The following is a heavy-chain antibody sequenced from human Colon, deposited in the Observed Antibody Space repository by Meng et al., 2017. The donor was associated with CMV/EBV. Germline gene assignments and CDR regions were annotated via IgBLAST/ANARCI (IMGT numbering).Heavy chain of an antibody. V-gene: IGHV3-43D*03. CDR3: ARTRGSRVYDALDV. D-gene: IGHD6-6*01. Sequence: GESLKISCSVSGFIFDDYAMHWVRQVPGKGLERVAVISWDGSSIYYEESVKGRFNMSRDNRKNSLTLEMKSLTGEDTAVYHCARTRGSRVYDALDVWGQGTTVTVSS. CDR2: ISWDGSSI. CDR1: GFIFDDYA. J-gene: IGHJ6*02.